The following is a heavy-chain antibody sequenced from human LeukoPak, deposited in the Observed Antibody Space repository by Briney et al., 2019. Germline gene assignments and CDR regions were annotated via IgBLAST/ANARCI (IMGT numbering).Heavy chain of an antibody. J-gene: IGHJ4*02. D-gene: IGHD3-3*01. CDR3: ARDRPTGASRLFVVE. V-gene: IGHV3-21*01. Sequence: PAGSLRLSCAASGFTFSSYSMTWVRQAPGKGLEWVSSMSSGSRYIYYADSVRGRFTISRDNAKNSLYLLMNSLRAEDTAVYYCARDRPTGASRLFVVEWGQGTLVTVSS. CDR1: GFTFSSYS. CDR2: MSSGSRYI.